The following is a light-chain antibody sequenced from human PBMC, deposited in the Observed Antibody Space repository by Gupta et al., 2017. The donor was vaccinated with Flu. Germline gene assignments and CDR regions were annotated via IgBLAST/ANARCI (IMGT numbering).Light chain of an antibody. J-gene: IGKJ2*01. Sequence: EIVLTQSPATLSLSPGDRAILSCRASQSVNIYLAWYQQKHDQPPRLLMFDASKRDAGIPDRFSGSGFGKKVSITISTREQEDFAVYYCQQHSGLPMYTFGQGTKL. CDR3: QQHSGLPMYT. V-gene: IGKV3-11*01. CDR2: DAS. CDR1: QSVNIY.